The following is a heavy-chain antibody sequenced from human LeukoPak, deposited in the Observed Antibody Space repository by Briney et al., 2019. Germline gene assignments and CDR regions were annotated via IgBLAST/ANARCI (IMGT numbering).Heavy chain of an antibody. J-gene: IGHJ6*03. V-gene: IGHV3-7*01. CDR2: IDRDGRVQ. CDR3: TGGSDKVLSGEYCYYMDV. Sequence: PGGSLRLSCTASGFTTHYWLNWVRQSPGKGLEWVANIDRDGRVQHYVDSVEGRFTISRDSAKNSLDPQMNSLRAEDTAVYYCTGGSDKVLSGEYCYYMDVWGKGTTVTVSS. CDR1: GFTTHYW. D-gene: IGHD2/OR15-2a*01.